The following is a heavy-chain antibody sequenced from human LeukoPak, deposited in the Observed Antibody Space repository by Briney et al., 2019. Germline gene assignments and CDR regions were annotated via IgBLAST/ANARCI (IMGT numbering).Heavy chain of an antibody. J-gene: IGHJ3*02. D-gene: IGHD2-2*01. CDR2: ISGSGGST. Sequence: PGGSLRLSCAASGFTFSSYAMSWVRQAPGKGLEWVSAISGSGGSTYYADSVKGRFTISRGNSKNTLYLQMNSLRAEDTAVYYCARTHPRIGYCSSTSCYYAFDIWGQGTMVTVSS. CDR3: ARTHPRIGYCSSTSCYYAFDI. V-gene: IGHV3-23*01. CDR1: GFTFSSYA.